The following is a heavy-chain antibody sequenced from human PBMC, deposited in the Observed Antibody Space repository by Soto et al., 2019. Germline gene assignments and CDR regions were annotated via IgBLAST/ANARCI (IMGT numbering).Heavy chain of an antibody. CDR2: IYHTGST. Sequence: PSETLSLTCTVSGGSMSRGDYYWSWIRQPPGKGLEWIGFIYHTGSTYYSPSLENRVAISVDTSKNQFSLKLSSVTAADTAVYFCARDPLYDYGDLSLLFDIWGQGTMVT. V-gene: IGHV4-30-4*01. J-gene: IGHJ3*02. CDR1: GGSMSRGDYY. CDR3: ARDPLYDYGDLSLLFDI. D-gene: IGHD4-17*01.